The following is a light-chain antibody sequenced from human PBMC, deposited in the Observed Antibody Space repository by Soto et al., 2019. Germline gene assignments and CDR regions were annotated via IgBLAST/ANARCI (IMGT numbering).Light chain of an antibody. CDR2: WAS. CDR3: QQYYSPPYT. V-gene: IGKV4-1*01. Sequence: DIVMTQSPDSLTVSLGERAPINCKSSQSLLEGSNNKDYLAWYQQKPGQPPKLLMYWASTRESGVPARYSGSGSGTDFTLTISSLQDEDVAVYYCQQYYSPPYTFGQGTKVDI. CDR1: QSLLEGSNNKDY. J-gene: IGKJ2*01.